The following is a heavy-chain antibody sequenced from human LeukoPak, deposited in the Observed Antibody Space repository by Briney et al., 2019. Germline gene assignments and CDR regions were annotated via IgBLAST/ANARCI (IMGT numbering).Heavy chain of an antibody. CDR2: MNPNSGNT. D-gene: IGHD2-15*01. Sequence: PEASVKVSCKASGYTFTSYDINWVRQATGQGLEWMGWMNPNSGNTGYAQKFQGRVTMTRNTSISTAYMELSSLRSEDTAVYYCARGFRYCSGGSCYSRTRFRNWFDPWGQGTLVTVSS. CDR3: ARGFRYCSGGSCYSRTRFRNWFDP. J-gene: IGHJ5*02. V-gene: IGHV1-8*01. CDR1: GYTFTSYD.